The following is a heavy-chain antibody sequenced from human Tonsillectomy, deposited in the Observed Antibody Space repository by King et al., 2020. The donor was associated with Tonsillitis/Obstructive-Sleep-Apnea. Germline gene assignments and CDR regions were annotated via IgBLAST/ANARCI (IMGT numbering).Heavy chain of an antibody. CDR2: ISYDGSNY. Sequence: VQLVESGGGVVQPGRSLRLSCAGSGFTFSDYAMHWVRQAPGKGLEWVAVISYDGSNYYYADSVKGRFSISRDKSKNTLFLQMNSLRAEDTAVYYCARAPGVVVVDPSRNKVGPFDHWGQGTLVTVSS. D-gene: IGHD2-15*01. J-gene: IGHJ4*02. CDR1: GFTFSDYA. CDR3: ARAPGVVVVDPSRNKVGPFDH. V-gene: IGHV3-30*01.